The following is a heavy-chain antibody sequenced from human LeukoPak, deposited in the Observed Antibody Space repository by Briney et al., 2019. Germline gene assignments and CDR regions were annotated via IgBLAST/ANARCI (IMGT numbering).Heavy chain of an antibody. J-gene: IGHJ3*02. CDR1: GGSISSYY. Sequence: PSETLSLTCTVSGGSISSYYWSWIRQPPGKGLEWIGYIYYSGSTNYNPSLKSRVTISVDTSKNQFSLKLSSVTAADTAVYYCARERRTNDYDFWSGYYYGDAFDIWGQGTMVTVSS. V-gene: IGHV4-59*01. CDR2: IYYSGST. D-gene: IGHD3-3*01. CDR3: ARERRTNDYDFWSGYYYGDAFDI.